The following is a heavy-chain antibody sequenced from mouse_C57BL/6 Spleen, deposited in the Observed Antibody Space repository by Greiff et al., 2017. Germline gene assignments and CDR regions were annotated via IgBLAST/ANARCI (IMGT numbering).Heavy chain of an antibody. J-gene: IGHJ4*01. CDR2: ISNGGGST. Sequence: DVMLVESGGGLVQPGGSLKLSCAASGFTFSDYYMYWVRQTPEKRLEWVAYISNGGGSTYYPDTVKGRFTISRDNAKNTLYLQMSRLKAEDTAMYYCARWDGYPYYAMDYWGQGTSVTVSS. CDR1: GFTFSDYY. V-gene: IGHV5-12*01. D-gene: IGHD2-3*01. CDR3: ARWDGYPYYAMDY.